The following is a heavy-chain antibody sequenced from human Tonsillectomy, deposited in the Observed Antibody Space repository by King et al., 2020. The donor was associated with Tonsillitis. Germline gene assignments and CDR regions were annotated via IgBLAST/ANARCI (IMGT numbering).Heavy chain of an antibody. D-gene: IGHD4-17*01. CDR3: ARDGADCGDFLGFDY. CDR2: ISTYNGNT. J-gene: IGHJ4*02. CDR1: GYTFTSYG. Sequence: VQLVESGADVKKPGASVKVSCKASGYTFTSYGISWVRQAPGQGLEWMGWISTYNGNTNYAQKLQGRVTMTTDTSTSTAYMELRSLRSDDTAVYYCARDGADCGDFLGFDYWGQGTLVTVSS. V-gene: IGHV1-18*04.